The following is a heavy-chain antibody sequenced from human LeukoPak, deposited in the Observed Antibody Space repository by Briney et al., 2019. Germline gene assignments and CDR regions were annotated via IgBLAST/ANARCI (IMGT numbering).Heavy chain of an antibody. V-gene: IGHV1-18*01. Sequence: ASVKVSCKASGYTFTSYGISWVRQAPGQGLEWMGWISGYNGNTKYAQKFQGTVTMTTDTSTSTAYMELRSRRFDDTAVYYCARDSYDILTGYSYWGQGTLVTVSS. CDR2: ISGYNGNT. CDR3: ARDSYDILTGYSY. D-gene: IGHD3-9*01. J-gene: IGHJ4*02. CDR1: GYTFTSYG.